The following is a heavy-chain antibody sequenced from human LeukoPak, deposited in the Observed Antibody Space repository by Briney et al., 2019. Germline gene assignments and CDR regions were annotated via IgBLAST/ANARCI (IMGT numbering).Heavy chain of an antibody. V-gene: IGHV1-69*13. CDR1: GGTFSSYA. Sequence: GASVKVSCKASGGTFSSYAISWVRQARGQGLEWMGGIIPIFGTANYAQKFQGRVTITADESTSTAYMELSSLRSEDTAVYYCAREKVAVALMRYYYYMDVWGKGTTVTISS. CDR3: AREKVAVALMRYYYYMDV. CDR2: IIPIFGTA. D-gene: IGHD6-19*01. J-gene: IGHJ6*03.